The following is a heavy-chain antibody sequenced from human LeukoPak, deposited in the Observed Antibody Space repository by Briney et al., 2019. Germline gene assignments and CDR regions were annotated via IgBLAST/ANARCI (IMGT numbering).Heavy chain of an antibody. CDR1: GGSISGYY. CDR3: ARDIGYCTSANCYGRFNWFDP. Sequence: SETLSLTCTVSGGSISGYYWSWIRHPAGKGLEWIGRVYASGSTHYNPSVKSRVTISVDASRNQFSLKLSSVTAADTAVYFCARDIGYCTSANCYGRFNWFDPWGQGTLVTVSS. D-gene: IGHD2-2*01. J-gene: IGHJ5*02. V-gene: IGHV4-4*07. CDR2: VYASGST.